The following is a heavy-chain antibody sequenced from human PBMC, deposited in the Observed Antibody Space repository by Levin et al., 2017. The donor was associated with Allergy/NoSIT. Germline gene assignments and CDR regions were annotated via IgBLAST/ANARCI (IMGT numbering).Heavy chain of an antibody. D-gene: IGHD6-19*01. V-gene: IGHV3-53*01. CDR3: ARDGFSSGWYAVEN. CDR2: IYSGGST. J-gene: IGHJ4*02. Sequence: GGSLRLSCAASGFTISSNYMSWVRQAPGKGLEWVSVIYSGGSTYYAGSVKGRFTISRDNSKNTLYLQMNSLRAEDTAVYYCARDGFSSGWYAVENWGQGTLVTVSS. CDR1: GFTISSNY.